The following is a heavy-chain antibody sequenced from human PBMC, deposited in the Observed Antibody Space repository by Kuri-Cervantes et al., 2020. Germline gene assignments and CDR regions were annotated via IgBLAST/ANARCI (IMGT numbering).Heavy chain of an antibody. V-gene: IGHV3-48*01. CDR3: ASIFGGGGDIVVLPAALRGDY. CDR2: ISSSSSTI. CDR1: GFTFSSYS. D-gene: IGHD2-2*01. Sequence: GESLKISCAASGFTFSSYSMNWVRQAPGKGLEWVSYISSSSSTIYYADSVKGRFTISRDNAKNSLYLQMNSLRAEDTAVYYCASIFGGGGDIVVLPAALRGDYWGQGTLVTVSS. J-gene: IGHJ4*02.